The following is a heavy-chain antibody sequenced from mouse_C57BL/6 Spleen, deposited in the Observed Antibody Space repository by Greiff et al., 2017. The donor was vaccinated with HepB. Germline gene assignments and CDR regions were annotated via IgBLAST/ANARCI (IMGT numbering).Heavy chain of an antibody. CDR3: ARELGTAQSTLSMDY. D-gene: IGHD3-2*02. V-gene: IGHV1-55*01. J-gene: IGHJ4*01. CDR1: GYTFTSYW. Sequence: QVQLQQPGAELVKPGASVKMSCKASGYTFTSYWITWVKQRPGQGLEWIGDIYPGSGSTNYNEKFKSKATLTVDTSSSTAYMQLSSLTSEDSAVYYCARELGTAQSTLSMDYWGQGTSVTVSS. CDR2: IYPGSGST.